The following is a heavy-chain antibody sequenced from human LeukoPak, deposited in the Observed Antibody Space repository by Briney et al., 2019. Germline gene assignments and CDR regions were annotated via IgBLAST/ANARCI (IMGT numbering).Heavy chain of an antibody. V-gene: IGHV1-18*01. D-gene: IGHD3-22*01. J-gene: IGHJ4*02. Sequence: SVKVSCKASGYTFTSYGISWVRQAPGQGLEWMGWISAYNGNTNYAQKLQGRVTMTTDTSTSTAYMELRSLRSDDTAVYYCARDWARYYDSSGYYEPPDYWGQGTLVTVSS. CDR3: ARDWARYYDSSGYYEPPDY. CDR2: ISAYNGNT. CDR1: GYTFTSYG.